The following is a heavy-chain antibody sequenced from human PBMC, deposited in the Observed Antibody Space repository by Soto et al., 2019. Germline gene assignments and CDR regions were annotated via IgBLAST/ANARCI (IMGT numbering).Heavy chain of an antibody. V-gene: IGHV3-30*18. Sequence: GESLKISCAASGFTFSSYGMHWVRQAPGKGLEWVAVISYDGSNKYYADSVKGRFTISRDNSKNTLYLQMNSLRAEDTAVYYCAKDFDSGSYYYYYGMDVWGQGTTVTVSS. CDR3: AKDFDSGSYYYYYGMDV. CDR1: GFTFSSYG. CDR2: ISYDGSNK. J-gene: IGHJ6*02. D-gene: IGHD1-26*01.